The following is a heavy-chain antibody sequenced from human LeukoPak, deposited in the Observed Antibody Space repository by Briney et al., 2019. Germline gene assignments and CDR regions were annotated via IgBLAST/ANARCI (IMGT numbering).Heavy chain of an antibody. Sequence: ASVKVSCKSSGYTFTSHYMHWVRQAPGQGLEWMGIIDPSGGSTSYAQKFQGRVTMTRDMSTSTDYMELSSLRSEDTAVYYCARAGGFSNEDYYYYYMDVWGKGTTVTVSS. D-gene: IGHD1-1*01. V-gene: IGHV1-46*01. CDR1: GYTFTSHY. CDR2: IDPSGGST. CDR3: ARAGGFSNEDYYYYYMDV. J-gene: IGHJ6*03.